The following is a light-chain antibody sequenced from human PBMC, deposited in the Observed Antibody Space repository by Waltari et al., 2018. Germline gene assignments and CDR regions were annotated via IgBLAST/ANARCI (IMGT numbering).Light chain of an antibody. Sequence: QSVLTQAPSVSGAPGQRVTISCPGGDSSIASFGVIWSQHLPGRVPKLLIYENTKRPSGVPDRFSGSKSGTSASLAIEGLQPEDEGDYYCQSYDNSLRGSLLFGGGTKVTV. CDR1: DSSIASFG. CDR3: QSYDNSLRGSLL. V-gene: IGLV1-40*01. CDR2: ENT. J-gene: IGLJ3*02.